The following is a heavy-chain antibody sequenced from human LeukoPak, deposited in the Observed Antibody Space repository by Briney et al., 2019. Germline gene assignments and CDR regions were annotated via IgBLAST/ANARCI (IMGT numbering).Heavy chain of an antibody. D-gene: IGHD3-16*01. CDR3: ARDLGYYYGLDI. V-gene: IGHV4-4*02. CDR1: GGSRINAGW. J-gene: IGHJ6*02. Sequence: SGTLSLTCDVSGGSRINAGWWSWVRQPPGKGLEWIGEIFHSGNTKYNPSLESRVTISVDKSNHQFTLEMESVTAADTAIYYCARDLGYYYGLDIWSRGTTVTVSS. CDR2: IFHSGNT.